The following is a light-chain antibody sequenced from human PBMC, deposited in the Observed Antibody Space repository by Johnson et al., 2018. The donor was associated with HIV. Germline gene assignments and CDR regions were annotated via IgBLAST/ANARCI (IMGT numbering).Light chain of an antibody. CDR3: GTWDSGLSAGV. CDR1: NSNIGNNY. Sequence: QSVLTQPPSVSAAPGQKVSISCSGSNSNIGNNYVSWYQQLPGTAPKLLIYDNNKRPSGIPDRFSCSKSGTSATLGITGLQTGDEADYYCGTWDSGLSAGVFGTGTKVTVL. J-gene: IGLJ1*01. V-gene: IGLV1-51*01. CDR2: DNN.